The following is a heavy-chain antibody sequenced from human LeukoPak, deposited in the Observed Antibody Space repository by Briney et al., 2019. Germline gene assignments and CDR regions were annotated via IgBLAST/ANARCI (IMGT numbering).Heavy chain of an antibody. CDR3: ARGGYSAWCDY. CDR2: IYYSGST. Sequence: SETLSLTCTVSGGSISSYYWSWIRQPPGKGLEWIGYIYYSGSTNYNPSLKSRVTISVDTSKNQFSLKLSSVTAADTAVYYCARGGYSAWCDYWGHGTQVIVSS. J-gene: IGHJ4*01. CDR1: GGSISSYY. V-gene: IGHV4-59*01. D-gene: IGHD6-19*01.